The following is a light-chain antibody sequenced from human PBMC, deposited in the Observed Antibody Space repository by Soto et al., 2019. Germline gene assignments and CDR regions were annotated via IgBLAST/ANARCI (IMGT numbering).Light chain of an antibody. CDR1: QSISSY. CDR2: AAS. Sequence: DIQMTQSPSSLSASVGDRVTITCRASQSISSYLNWYQQKPGKAPKLLIYAASSLQSGVPSRLSGSGSGTDFTLTISSLQPEDFATYYCQQSYSMPLSFGGGTKVEIK. CDR3: QQSYSMPLS. J-gene: IGKJ4*01. V-gene: IGKV1-39*01.